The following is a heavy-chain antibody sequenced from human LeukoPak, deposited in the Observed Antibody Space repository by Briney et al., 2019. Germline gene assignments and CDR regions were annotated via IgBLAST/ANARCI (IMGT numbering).Heavy chain of an antibody. CDR3: AKDWPSEWQQLPDYDAFDI. J-gene: IGHJ3*02. Sequence: GGSLRLSCAASGSTFSTYAMSWVRQAPGKGLEWVSAINSGGSTYYADSLKGRFTISRDNSKNTLYLQMNSLRADDTAVYYCAKDWPSEWQQLPDYDAFDIWGQGTMVTVSS. CDR2: INSGGST. V-gene: IGHV3-23*01. D-gene: IGHD6-13*01. CDR1: GSTFSTYA.